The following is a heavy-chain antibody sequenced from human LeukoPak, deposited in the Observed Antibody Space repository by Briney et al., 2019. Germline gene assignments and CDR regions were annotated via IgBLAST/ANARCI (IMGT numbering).Heavy chain of an antibody. V-gene: IGHV3-23*01. CDR2: ISGSGGST. D-gene: IGHD6-13*01. CDR1: GFTFSSYA. Sequence: GGSLRLSCAASGFTFSSYAMSWGRQHTGKGLEWEAAISGSGGSTNYANSVKGGFTISSDNSKNTLYLQMNSLRAEDTAVYFCAKDARAVAGTPYYFDYWGQGTLVTVSS. J-gene: IGHJ4*02. CDR3: AKDARAVAGTPYYFDY.